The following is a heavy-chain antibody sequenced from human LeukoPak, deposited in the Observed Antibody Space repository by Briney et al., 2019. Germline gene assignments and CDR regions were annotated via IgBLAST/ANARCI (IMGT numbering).Heavy chain of an antibody. CDR3: ARALGYCSGGSCYGHDAFDI. CDR2: IYYSGST. Sequence: PSQTLSLTCTVSGGSISSGDYYWSWIRQPPGKGLEWIGYIYYSGSTYYNPSLKSRVTISVDTSKNQFSLKLSSVPAADTAVYYCARALGYCSGGSCYGHDAFDIWGQGTMVTVSS. CDR1: GGSISSGDYY. V-gene: IGHV4-30-4*01. J-gene: IGHJ3*02. D-gene: IGHD2-15*01.